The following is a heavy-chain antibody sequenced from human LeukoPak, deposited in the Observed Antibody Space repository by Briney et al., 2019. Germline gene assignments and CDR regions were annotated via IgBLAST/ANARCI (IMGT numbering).Heavy chain of an antibody. CDR1: GLTFSRYW. Sequence: GGSLRLSCAASGLTFSRYWMTWVRQAPGKGLEWVANINQDGSEKYYADSVKGRFTISRDNAKNSLYLQMNSLRAEDTAVYYCARDPNSGWNFYYYYYMDVWGKGTTVAVSS. V-gene: IGHV3-7*01. J-gene: IGHJ6*03. D-gene: IGHD6-19*01. CDR3: ARDPNSGWNFYYYYYMDV. CDR2: INQDGSEK.